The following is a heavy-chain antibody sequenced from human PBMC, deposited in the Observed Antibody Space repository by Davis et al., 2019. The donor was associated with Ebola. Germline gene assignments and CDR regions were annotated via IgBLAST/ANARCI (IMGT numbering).Heavy chain of an antibody. CDR1: GFTFSSYS. V-gene: IGHV3-21*01. Sequence: ESLKISCAASGFTFSSYSMNWVRQAPGKGLEWVSSISSSSSYIYYADSVKGRFTISRDNAKNSLYLQMNSLRDEDTAVYYCAREYLWQQLLHDYWGQGTLVTVSS. CDR2: ISSSSSYI. J-gene: IGHJ4*02. CDR3: AREYLWQQLLHDY. D-gene: IGHD6-13*01.